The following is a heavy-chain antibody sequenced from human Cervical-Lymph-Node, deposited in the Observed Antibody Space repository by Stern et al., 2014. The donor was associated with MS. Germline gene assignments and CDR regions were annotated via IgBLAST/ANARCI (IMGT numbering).Heavy chain of an antibody. CDR1: GGTFSKFP. CDR3: ALSSETSDRWYSLGYDL. J-gene: IGHJ5*02. Sequence: QDQLVQSGAEVTKPGSSVKVFCKASGGTFSKFPSSWVRQAPGQGLEWMGGVFPVLGTTTYAQEFRVRVTITADVSTSTVYMELSSLRSDDTAVYYCALSSETSDRWYSLGYDLWGQGTLVTVSS. V-gene: IGHV1-69*12. CDR2: VFPVLGTT. D-gene: IGHD6-13*01.